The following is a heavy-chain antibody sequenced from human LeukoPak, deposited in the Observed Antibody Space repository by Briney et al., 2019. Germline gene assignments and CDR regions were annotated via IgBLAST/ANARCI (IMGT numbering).Heavy chain of an antibody. D-gene: IGHD1-26*01. Sequence: GGSLRLSCAASGFTFSSYSTNWVRQAPGKGLEWVSSISGSSTYVYYADSMRGRFTISRDDAKNSLYLQMNSLRAEDTAVYYCARGVSGRYYDFDYWGQGTLVTVSS. CDR2: ISGSSTYV. CDR1: GFTFSSYS. V-gene: IGHV3-21*06. J-gene: IGHJ4*02. CDR3: ARGVSGRYYDFDY.